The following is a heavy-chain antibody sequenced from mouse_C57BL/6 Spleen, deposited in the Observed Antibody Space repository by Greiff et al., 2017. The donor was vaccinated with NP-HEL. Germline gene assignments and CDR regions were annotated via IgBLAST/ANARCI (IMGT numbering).Heavy chain of an antibody. CDR2: IDPSDSYT. J-gene: IGHJ1*03. CDR3: ARRGLGRGYFDG. Sequence: QVQLQQPGAELVMPGASVKLSCKASGYTFTSYWMHWVKQRPGQGLEWIGEIDPSDSYTNYNQKFKGKSTLTVDKSSSTAYMQLSSLTSEDSAVYYCARRGLGRGYFDGWGTGTTVTVSS. CDR1: GYTFTSYW. V-gene: IGHV1-69*01. D-gene: IGHD4-1*01.